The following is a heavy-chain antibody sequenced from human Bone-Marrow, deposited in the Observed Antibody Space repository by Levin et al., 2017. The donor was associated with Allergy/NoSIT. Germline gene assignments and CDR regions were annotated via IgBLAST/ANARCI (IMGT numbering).Heavy chain of an antibody. CDR3: ARARPWGSYRFLGAFDI. D-gene: IGHD3-16*02. CDR1: GFTFSSYG. J-gene: IGHJ3*02. Sequence: GGSLRLSCAASGFTFSSYGMHWVRQAPGKGLEWVAVIWYDGSNKYYADSVKGRFTISRDNSKNTLYLQMNSLRAEDTAVYYCARARPWGSYRFLGAFDIWGQGTMVTVSS. CDR2: IWYDGSNK. V-gene: IGHV3-33*01.